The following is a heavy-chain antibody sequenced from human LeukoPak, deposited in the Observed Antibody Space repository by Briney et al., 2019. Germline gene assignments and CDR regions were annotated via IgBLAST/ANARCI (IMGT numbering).Heavy chain of an antibody. V-gene: IGHV4-59*12. CDR3: ARAGCSGGSCDYYYYYGMDV. CDR2: IYYSGST. Sequence: SETLSLTCTVSGGSISSYYWSWIRQPPGKGLEWIGYIYYSGSTNYNPSLKSRVTISVDTSKNQFSLKLSSVTAADTAVYYCARAGCSGGSCDYYYYYGMDVWGQGTTVTVSS. CDR1: GGSISSYY. D-gene: IGHD2-15*01. J-gene: IGHJ6*02.